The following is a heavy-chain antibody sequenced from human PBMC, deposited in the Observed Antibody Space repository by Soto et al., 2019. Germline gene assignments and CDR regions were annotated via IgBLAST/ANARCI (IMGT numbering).Heavy chain of an antibody. CDR1: GFSFDDYV. CDR2: ISWDSSSI. D-gene: IGHD6-19*01. CDR3: AKDGGSGYSSGWSHLDS. Sequence: EVQLVESGGGLVQPGRSLRLSCAASGFSFDDYVMHWVRQAPGKGLEWVSGISWDSSSIAYADSVKGRFTISRDNAQNSLNLQMNSLRAEDTAFYFCAKDGGSGYSSGWSHLDSWGQGSLVTVSS. J-gene: IGHJ4*02. V-gene: IGHV3-9*01.